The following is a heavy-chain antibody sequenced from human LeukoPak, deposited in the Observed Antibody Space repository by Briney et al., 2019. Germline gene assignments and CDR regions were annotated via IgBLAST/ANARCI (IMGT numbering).Heavy chain of an antibody. CDR3: ARGTTLIRGGDY. CDR2: IYYRGST. CDR1: GGSISSGDYY. J-gene: IGHJ4*02. V-gene: IGHV4-30-4*08. Sequence: KTSQTLSLTCTVSGGSISSGDYYWNWIRQPPGKGLEWIGYIYYRGSTYYNPSLKSRVTISVDTSKNQFSLKLSSVTAADTAVYYCARGTTLIRGGDYWGQGTLVTVSS. D-gene: IGHD3-10*01.